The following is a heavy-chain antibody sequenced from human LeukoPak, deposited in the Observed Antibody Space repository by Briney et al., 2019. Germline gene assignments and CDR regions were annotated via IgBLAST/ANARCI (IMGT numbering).Heavy chain of an antibody. Sequence: PGGSLRLSSAASGFTFSSYAMNWVRQAPGKGLEWVSAISGRGDITYYTDSVKGRFTTSRDTSRSTLYLQMSSLRAEDTAVYYCTKDLAFCGGDCYSGADNWGQGALVTVSS. CDR1: GFTFSSYA. CDR2: ISGRGDIT. CDR3: TKDLAFCGGDCYSGADN. V-gene: IGHV3-23*01. J-gene: IGHJ4*02. D-gene: IGHD2-21*01.